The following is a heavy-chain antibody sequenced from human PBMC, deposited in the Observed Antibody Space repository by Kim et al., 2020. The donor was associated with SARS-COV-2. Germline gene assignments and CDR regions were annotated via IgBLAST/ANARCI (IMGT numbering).Heavy chain of an antibody. J-gene: IGHJ6*02. V-gene: IGHV3-23*01. D-gene: IGHD2-15*01. CDR3: AKDLGYCSGGSCYTHYYYYGMDV. CDR1: GFTFSSYA. Sequence: GGSLRLSCAASGFTFSSYAMSWVRQAPGKGLEWVSAISGSGGSTYYADSVKGRFTISRDNSKNTLYLQMNSLRAEDTAVYYCAKDLGYCSGGSCYTHYYYYGMDVWGQGTTVTVSS. CDR2: ISGSGGST.